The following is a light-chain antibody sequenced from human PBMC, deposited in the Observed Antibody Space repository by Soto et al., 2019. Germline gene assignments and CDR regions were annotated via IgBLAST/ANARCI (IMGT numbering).Light chain of an antibody. CDR1: QSITTD. CDR3: QQYNKWPQT. CDR2: GAS. V-gene: IGKV3-15*01. J-gene: IGKJ5*01. Sequence: EIVMTQSPATLSVSPGERATLSCRASQSITTDLAWYQHKPGQTPRFLIRGASNRATGIPARFSAVGSGTDFTLTISSLQSEDFAVYYCQQYNKWPQTFGQGTRLEI.